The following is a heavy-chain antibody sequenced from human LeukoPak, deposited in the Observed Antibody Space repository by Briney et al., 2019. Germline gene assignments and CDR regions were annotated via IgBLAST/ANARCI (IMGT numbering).Heavy chain of an antibody. V-gene: IGHV4-61*08. D-gene: IGHD4-23*01. CDR2: IYYSGST. Sequence: SETLSLTCTVSGGSISSGGYYWTWIRQPPGKGLEWIGYIYYSGSTNYNPSLKSRVTISVDTSKNQFSLKLSSVAAADTAVYYCARENGGNTGSYWGQGTLVTVSS. J-gene: IGHJ4*02. CDR1: GGSISSGGYY. CDR3: ARENGGNTGSY.